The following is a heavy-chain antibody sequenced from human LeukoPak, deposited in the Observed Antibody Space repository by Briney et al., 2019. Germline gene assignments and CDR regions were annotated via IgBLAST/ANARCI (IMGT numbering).Heavy chain of an antibody. D-gene: IGHD3-22*01. CDR2: IYLSGST. V-gene: IGHV4-39*01. J-gene: IGHJ6*02. Sequence: SETLSLTCTVSGGSISSGSFYWGWIRQPPGKGLEWIASIYLSGSTYYNPSLKSRVTTSVDKSNNQLSLKMNSVTAADSAVYYCGVQEEGDYDWSRSRKYYYYGMDIWGQGTAVTVSS. CDR1: GGSISSGSFY. CDR3: GVQEEGDYDWSRSRKYYYYGMDI.